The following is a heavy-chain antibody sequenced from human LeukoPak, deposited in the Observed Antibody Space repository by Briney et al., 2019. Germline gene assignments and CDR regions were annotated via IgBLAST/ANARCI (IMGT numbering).Heavy chain of an antibody. J-gene: IGHJ4*02. V-gene: IGHV4-34*01. CDR1: GGSFSGYY. CDR2: INHSGST. Sequence: SETLSLTCAVYGGSFSGYYWSWIRQPPGKGLEWIGEINHSGSTNYNPSLKSRVTISVDTSKNQLSLKLSSVTAADTAVYYCARQKPGSGGPFDYWGQGTLVTVSS. CDR3: ARQKPGSGGPFDY. D-gene: IGHD2-15*01.